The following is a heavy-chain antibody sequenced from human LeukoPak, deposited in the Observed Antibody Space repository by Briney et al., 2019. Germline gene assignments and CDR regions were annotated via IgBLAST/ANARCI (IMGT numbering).Heavy chain of an antibody. J-gene: IGHJ4*02. D-gene: IGHD5-12*01. CDR3: ARDPLGRSGYDLTDY. Sequence: GASVKVSCKASGYTFTGYYMHWVRQAPGQGLEWMGWINPNSGGTNYAQRFQGRVTMTGDTSISTAYMELSRLRSDDTAVYYCARDPLGRSGYDLTDYWGQGTLVTVSS. V-gene: IGHV1-2*02. CDR1: GYTFTGYY. CDR2: INPNSGGT.